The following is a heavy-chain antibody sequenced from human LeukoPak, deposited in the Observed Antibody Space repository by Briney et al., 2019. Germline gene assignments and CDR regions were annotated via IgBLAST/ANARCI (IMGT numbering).Heavy chain of an antibody. V-gene: IGHV4-34*01. CDR1: GGSFSGYY. CDR2: INHSGST. Sequence: SETLSLTCAVYGGSFSGYYWSWIRQPPGKGLEWIGEINHSGSTNYNPSLKSRVTISVDTSKNQFSLELSSVTAADTAVYYCAVARTTVKGFDYWGQGTLVTVSS. CDR3: AVARTTVKGFDY. D-gene: IGHD4-17*01. J-gene: IGHJ4*02.